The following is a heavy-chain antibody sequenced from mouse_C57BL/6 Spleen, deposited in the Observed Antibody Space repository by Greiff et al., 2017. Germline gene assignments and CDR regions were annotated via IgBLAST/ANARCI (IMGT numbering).Heavy chain of an antibody. D-gene: IGHD2-5*01. Sequence: VQLQQSGPELVKPGASVKISCKASGYTFTDYYMNWVKQSHGKSLEWIGDLNPNNGGTSYNQKFKGKATLTVDKSSSTAYMELRSLTSEDSAVYYCAREGAYYSNYAMDYWGQGTSVTVSS. CDR3: AREGAYYSNYAMDY. V-gene: IGHV1-26*01. CDR1: GYTFTDYY. CDR2: LNPNNGGT. J-gene: IGHJ4*01.